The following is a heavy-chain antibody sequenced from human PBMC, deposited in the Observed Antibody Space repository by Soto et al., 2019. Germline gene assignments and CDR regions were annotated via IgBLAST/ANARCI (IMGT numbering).Heavy chain of an antibody. CDR1: GGSISSGGYS. V-gene: IGHV4-61*08. CDR3: TRGGDAYKNGH. J-gene: IGHJ4*02. D-gene: IGHD2-21*01. CDR2: IHYSGST. Sequence: SETLSLTCAVSGGSISSGGYSWSWIRQPPGKGLEWIGFIHYSGSTNYDPSLKSRVTMSVDTSKNQFSLKLTSVNAADTAVYYCTRGGDAYKNGHWGQGTLVTVSS.